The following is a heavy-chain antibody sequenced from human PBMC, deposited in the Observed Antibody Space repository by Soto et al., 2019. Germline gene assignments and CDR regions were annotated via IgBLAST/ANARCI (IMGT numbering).Heavy chain of an antibody. CDR1: GYTFTTYG. V-gene: IGHV1-18*04. J-gene: IGHJ4*01. CDR3: ARVVKAGDYGDYGRYYFDY. Sequence: QVQLVQSGAEVKKPGASVKVSCKASGYTFTTYGITWVRQAPGQGLEWMGWISAYSGNTNYAQKLQGGLTVTTATSTNTAYMDLRSLRSDDTAVYYCARVVKAGDYGDYGRYYFDYWGHGTLVTVSS. CDR2: ISAYSGNT. D-gene: IGHD4-17*01.